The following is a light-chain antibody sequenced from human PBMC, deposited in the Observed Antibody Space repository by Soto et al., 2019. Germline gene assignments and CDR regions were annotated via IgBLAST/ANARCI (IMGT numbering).Light chain of an antibody. CDR3: TQYNSLYP. CDR1: QSISSW. Sequence: DIQMTQSPSTLSASVGDRVTITCRASQSISSWLACYQQKPGKAPKLLSYKASNLESGVPSRFSGSGSGTEFTLTISSQQPDEFETYHCTQYNSLYPFGQGTKLEFQ. CDR2: KAS. J-gene: IGKJ2*01. V-gene: IGKV1-5*03.